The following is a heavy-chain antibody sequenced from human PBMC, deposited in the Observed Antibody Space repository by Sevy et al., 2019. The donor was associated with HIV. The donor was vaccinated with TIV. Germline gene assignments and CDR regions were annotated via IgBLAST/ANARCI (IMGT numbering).Heavy chain of an antibody. CDR1: ASTFTNFG. Sequence: GGSLRLSCAASASTFTNFGFHWVRQAPGKGLEWVAFVRYDGNSKFYADSVKGRFTISRDTSKNTLFLQMNSLRGDDTAVYFCAKDSRLGTRDIYYYYYMDVWGTGTTVTVSS. J-gene: IGHJ6*03. CDR2: VRYDGNSK. CDR3: AKDSRLGTRDIYYYYYMDV. V-gene: IGHV3-30*02. D-gene: IGHD2-15*01.